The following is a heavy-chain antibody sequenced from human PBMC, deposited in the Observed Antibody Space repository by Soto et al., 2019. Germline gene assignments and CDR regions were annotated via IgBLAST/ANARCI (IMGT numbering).Heavy chain of an antibody. V-gene: IGHV3-23*01. CDR2: ISGSGGST. CDR3: AKEDIVVVPAALTYYYYYYMDV. CDR1: GFTFSSYA. Sequence: GGSLRLSCAASGFTFSSYAMSWVRQAPGKGLEWVSAISGSGGSTYYADSVKGRFTISRDNSKNTLYLHMNSLRAEDTAVYYCAKEDIVVVPAALTYYYYYYMDVWGKGTTVTVSS. D-gene: IGHD2-2*01. J-gene: IGHJ6*03.